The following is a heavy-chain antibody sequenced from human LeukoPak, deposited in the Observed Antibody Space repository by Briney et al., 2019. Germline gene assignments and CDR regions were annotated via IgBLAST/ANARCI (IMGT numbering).Heavy chain of an antibody. Sequence: PGGSLRLSCAASGFTFSSYSMNWVRQAPGKGLEWVSSISSSSSYIYYADSVKGRFTISRDNAKNSLYLQMNSLRAEDTAVYYCARGFWSSYFLFDYWGQGTLVTVSS. J-gene: IGHJ4*02. CDR2: ISSSSSYI. CDR1: GFTFSSYS. D-gene: IGHD3-3*01. CDR3: ARGFWSSYFLFDY. V-gene: IGHV3-21*01.